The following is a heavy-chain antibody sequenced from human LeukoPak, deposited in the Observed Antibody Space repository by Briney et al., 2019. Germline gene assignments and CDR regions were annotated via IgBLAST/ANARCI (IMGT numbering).Heavy chain of an antibody. D-gene: IGHD3-3*01. CDR2: ISSSSTSM. J-gene: IGHJ5*02. CDR1: GFTFSSYS. CDR3: ARDAASGNNWFDP. V-gene: IGHV3-48*01. Sequence: GGSLRLSCAASGFTFSSYSLNWVRQAPGKGLEWVSYISSSSTSMYYADSVKGRFTISRDNAGNSLYLQMNSLSTEDTALYYCARDAASGNNWFDPWGQGTLVTVSS.